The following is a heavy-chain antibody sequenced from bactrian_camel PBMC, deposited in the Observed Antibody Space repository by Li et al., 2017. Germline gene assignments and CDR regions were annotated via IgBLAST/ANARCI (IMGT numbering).Heavy chain of an antibody. CDR2: IDSDGSA. Sequence: HVQLVESGGGSVQAGGSLTLSCAASGYVVSSYCMGWFRQTPGKEREGVAFIDSDGSATYADSVKGRFAISKDNAKNTLYLQMNSLKPEDTAMYYCAADPSSTGAPEGGKCGDLRFGYWGQGTQVTVS. CDR3: AADPSSTGAPEGGKCGDLRFGY. V-gene: IGHV3S53*01. D-gene: IGHD8*01. CDR1: GYVVSSYC. J-gene: IGHJ6*01.